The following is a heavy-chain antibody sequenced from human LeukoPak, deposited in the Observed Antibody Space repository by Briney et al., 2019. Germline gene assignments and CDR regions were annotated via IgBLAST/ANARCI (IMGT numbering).Heavy chain of an antibody. D-gene: IGHD5-24*01. CDR3: ARNGEMATTDYYFDY. CDR1: GYSFTSYW. Sequence: KISCKGSGYSFTSYWIGWVRQAPGQGLEWMGGIIPIFGTANYAQKFQGRVTITADESTSTAYMELSSLRSEDTAMYYCARNGEMATTDYYFDYWGQGTLVTVSS. V-gene: IGHV1-69*01. CDR2: IIPIFGTA. J-gene: IGHJ4*02.